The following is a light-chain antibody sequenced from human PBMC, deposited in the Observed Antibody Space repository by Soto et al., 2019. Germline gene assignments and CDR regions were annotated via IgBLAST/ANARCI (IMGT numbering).Light chain of an antibody. Sequence: EIVMTQSPATLSVSPGERSTLSCRASLTVSDNYLAWYQQKAGQAPRLVIYGASNRATGIPDRFSGSGSGTDFTLTISRLEPEDFAVYYCQQYGSSGTFGQGTKVDIK. CDR1: LTVSDNY. V-gene: IGKV3-20*01. CDR3: QQYGSSGT. J-gene: IGKJ1*01. CDR2: GAS.